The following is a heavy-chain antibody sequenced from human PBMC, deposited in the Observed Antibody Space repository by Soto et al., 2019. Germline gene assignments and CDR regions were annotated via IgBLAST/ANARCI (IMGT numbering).Heavy chain of an antibody. Sequence: ASVKVSCKVSGYTLTELSMHWVRQAPGKGLEWMGGFDPEDGETIYAQKFQGRVTMTEDTSTDTAYMELSSLRSEDTAVYYCATATHYCSSISCYRGYYYYGMDVWGQGTTVTVSS. CDR2: FDPEDGET. CDR1: GYTLTELS. V-gene: IGHV1-24*01. J-gene: IGHJ6*02. CDR3: ATATHYCSSISCYRGYYYYGMDV. D-gene: IGHD2-2*01.